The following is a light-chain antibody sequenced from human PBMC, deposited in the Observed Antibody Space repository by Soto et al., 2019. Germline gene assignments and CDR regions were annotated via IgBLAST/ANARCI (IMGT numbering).Light chain of an antibody. CDR2: DAS. Sequence: DIQMTQSPSTLSASVGDRVTITCRASQTITTWLAWYQQKPGKAPELLIYDASRLQSGVPPRFSGSGFGTEFSLTISGLQPDDSATYYCQQYSNYSGTFGQGTKVDIK. CDR3: QQYSNYSGT. CDR1: QTITTW. J-gene: IGKJ1*01. V-gene: IGKV1-5*01.